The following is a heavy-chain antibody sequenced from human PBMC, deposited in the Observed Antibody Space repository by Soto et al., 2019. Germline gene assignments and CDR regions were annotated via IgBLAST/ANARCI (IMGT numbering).Heavy chain of an antibody. J-gene: IGHJ4*02. V-gene: IGHV3-30*18. CDR3: AKGELDTAMVTSDY. CDR2: ISYDGSNK. Sequence: GGSLKLSCAASGVPVSIYGMHWVRQDQGKGLEWVAVISYDGSNKYYADSVKGRFTISRDNSKNTLYLQMNSLRAEDTAVYYCAKGELDTAMVTSDYWGQGTLVTVSS. D-gene: IGHD5-18*01. CDR1: GVPVSIYG.